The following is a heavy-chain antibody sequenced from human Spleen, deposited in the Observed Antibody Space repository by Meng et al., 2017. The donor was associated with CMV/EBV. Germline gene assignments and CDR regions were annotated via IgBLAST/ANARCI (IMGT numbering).Heavy chain of an antibody. CDR2: IYNDDGA. D-gene: IGHD2-2*01. CDR3: AEAQLKPGVLVSGFINY. J-gene: IGHJ4*02. CDR1: GLGVTSNY. Sequence: GLGVTSNYMSWVRQAPGKGLEWVSIIYNDDGAFYSDSVKGRFTISRDNSKNTLYLQMNSLRADDTSVYYCAEAQLKPGVLVSGFINYWGQGTLVTSPQ. V-gene: IGHV3-53*05.